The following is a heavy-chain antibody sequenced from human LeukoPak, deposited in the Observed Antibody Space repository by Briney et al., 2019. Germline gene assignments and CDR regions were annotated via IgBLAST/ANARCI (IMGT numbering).Heavy chain of an antibody. V-gene: IGHV1-8*01. D-gene: IGHD5-24*01. CDR2: MNPNSGNT. J-gene: IGHJ4*02. CDR3: ARGIEMATIPDY. CDR1: GYTFTSYG. Sequence: ASVKVSCKASGYTFTSYGINWVRQATGQGLEWMGWMNPNSGNTGYAQKFQGRVTMTRNTSISTAYMELSSLRSEDTAVYYCARGIEMATIPDYWGQGTLVTVSS.